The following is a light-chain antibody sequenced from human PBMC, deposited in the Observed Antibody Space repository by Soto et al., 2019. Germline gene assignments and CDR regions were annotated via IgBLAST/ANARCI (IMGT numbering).Light chain of an antibody. CDR3: SSYTSSSTLEV. V-gene: IGLV2-14*01. CDR2: DVS. CDR1: SSDVGGYNY. J-gene: IGLJ2*01. Sequence: QSVLTQPASVSGSPGQSITISCTGTSSDVGGYNYVSWYQQHPRKAPKLMIYDVSNRPSGVSNRFSGSKSGNTASLTISGLQAEDEADYYCSSYTSSSTLEVFGGGTKVTVL.